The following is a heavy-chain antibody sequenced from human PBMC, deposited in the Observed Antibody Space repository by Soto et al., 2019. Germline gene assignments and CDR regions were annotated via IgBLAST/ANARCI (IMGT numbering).Heavy chain of an antibody. CDR3: ARDSRGGSTDY. CDR1: GGSISSGGYY. CDR2: IYYSGST. V-gene: IGHV4-31*03. D-gene: IGHD2-15*01. J-gene: IGHJ4*02. Sequence: QVQLQESGPGLVKPSQTLSLTCTVSGGSISSGGYYWSWIRQHPGKALEWIGYIYYSGSTYYNPSLKSRVTISVDTSKNEFSLKLSSVTAADTAVDYCARDSRGGSTDYWGQGTLVTVSS.